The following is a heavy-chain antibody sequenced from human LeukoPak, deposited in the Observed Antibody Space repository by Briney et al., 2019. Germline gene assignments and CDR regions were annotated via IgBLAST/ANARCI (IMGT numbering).Heavy chain of an antibody. J-gene: IGHJ4*02. CDR3: AKDVGKWESLHFFDF. D-gene: IGHD1-26*01. CDR1: GFTLSTNA. CDR2: ISGSGAST. Sequence: GGSLRLSCLTSGFTLSTNAMSWVRQAPGKGLEWISGISGSGASTYYADSVKGRFTISRDDSRNTLYLQMNSLRGDDTAVYYCAKDVGKWESLHFFDFWGQGTLVIVSS. V-gene: IGHV3-23*01.